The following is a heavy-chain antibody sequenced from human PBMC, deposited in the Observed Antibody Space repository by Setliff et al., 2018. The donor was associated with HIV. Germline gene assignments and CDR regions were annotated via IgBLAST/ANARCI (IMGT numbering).Heavy chain of an antibody. J-gene: IGHJ4*02. D-gene: IGHD6-13*01. CDR1: GGSISTRNW. Sequence: SETLSLTCTVSGGSISTRNWWGWIRQTPGKGLEWIGYIYYSGSTNYNPSLKSRVTMSLDTSQNQFSLKLSSVTALDTAVYYCARKGSSSRSQEYYYDFWGQGTLVTVS. CDR3: ARKGSSSRSQEYYYDF. V-gene: IGHV4-28*06. CDR2: IYYSGST.